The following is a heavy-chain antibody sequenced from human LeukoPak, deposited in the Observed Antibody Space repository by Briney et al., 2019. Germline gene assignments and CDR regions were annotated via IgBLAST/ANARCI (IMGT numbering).Heavy chain of an antibody. Sequence: ASVKVSCKASGYTFTSYGISWVRQAPGQGLEWMGWISAYNGNTNYAQKLQGRVTMTTDTSTSTAYMELRSLRSDDTAVYYCARSSAPEILTGYYVGAFDIWGQGTMVTVSS. D-gene: IGHD3-9*01. CDR3: ARSSAPEILTGYYVGAFDI. CDR2: ISAYNGNT. J-gene: IGHJ3*02. V-gene: IGHV1-18*01. CDR1: GYTFTSYG.